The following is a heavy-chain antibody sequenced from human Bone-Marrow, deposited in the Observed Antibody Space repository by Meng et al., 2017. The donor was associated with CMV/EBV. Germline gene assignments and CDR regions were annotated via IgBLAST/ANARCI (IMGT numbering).Heavy chain of an antibody. J-gene: IGHJ4*02. V-gene: IGHV4-59*01. CDR2: IYYSGSN. Sequence: SETLSLTCTVSGGSISSYYWSWIRQPPGKRLEWIGYIYYSGSNNYNPSLKSRVTISVDTSKNQFSLKLSSVTAADTAVYYCARVLDFWSGYYFDYWGQGTLVTVSS. D-gene: IGHD3-3*01. CDR1: GGSISSYY. CDR3: ARVLDFWSGYYFDY.